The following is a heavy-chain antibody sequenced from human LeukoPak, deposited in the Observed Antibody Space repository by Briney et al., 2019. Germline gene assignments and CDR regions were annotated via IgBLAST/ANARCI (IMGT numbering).Heavy chain of an antibody. CDR3: ARDLSATARAYDY. V-gene: IGHV3-21*01. CDR1: GFILSDYN. Sequence: PGGSLRLSCAASGFILSDYNMNWVRQAPGKGLEWVSFIAISGTYITYADSVKGRFTISGDNAKNSLYLQMNSLRAEDTAVYYCARDLSATARAYDYWGQETLVTVSS. J-gene: IGHJ4*02. D-gene: IGHD2-15*01. CDR2: IAISGTYI.